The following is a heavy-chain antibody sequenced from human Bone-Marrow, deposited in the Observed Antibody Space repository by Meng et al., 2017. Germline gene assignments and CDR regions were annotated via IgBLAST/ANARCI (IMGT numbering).Heavy chain of an antibody. V-gene: IGHV4-4*02. CDR3: ARRPNWFDP. CDR1: GGSISSSNW. J-gene: IGHJ5*02. Sequence: QVQLQESGPGLVKPSGTLSLTCAVSGGSISSSNWWSWVRQPPGKGLEWIGSIYYSGSTYYNPSLKSRVTISVDTSKNKFSLKLSSVTAADTAVYYCARRPNWFDPWGQGTLVTVSS. CDR2: IYYSGST.